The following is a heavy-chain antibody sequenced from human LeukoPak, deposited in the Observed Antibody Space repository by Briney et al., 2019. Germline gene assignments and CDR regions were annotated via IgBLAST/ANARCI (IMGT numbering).Heavy chain of an antibody. D-gene: IGHD3-3*01. CDR1: GYTFTSYG. CDR2: ISAYNGNT. Sequence: ASVKVSCKASGYTFTSYGISWVRQDPGQGLEWMGWISAYNGNTNYAQKLQGRVTMTTDTSTSTAYMELRSLRSDDTAVYYCARDRVLRFLEWFPTGDYYYYYGMDVWGQGTTVTVSS. CDR3: ARDRVLRFLEWFPTGDYYYYYGMDV. V-gene: IGHV1-18*01. J-gene: IGHJ6*02.